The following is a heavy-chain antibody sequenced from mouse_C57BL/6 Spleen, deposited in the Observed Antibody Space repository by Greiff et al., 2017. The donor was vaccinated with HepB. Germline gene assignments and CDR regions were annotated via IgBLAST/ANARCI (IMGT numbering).Heavy chain of an antibody. CDR2: IDPETGGT. Sequence: VQLQESGAELVRPGASVTLSCKASGSTFNDYEMHWVKQTPVHGLEWIGAIDPETGGTAYNQKFKGKAILTADKSSSTAYMELRSLTSDDSAVYYCTRWDNYYGSSYVFAYWGQGTLVTVSA. D-gene: IGHD1-1*01. V-gene: IGHV1-15*01. CDR1: GSTFNDYE. J-gene: IGHJ3*01. CDR3: TRWDNYYGSSYVFAY.